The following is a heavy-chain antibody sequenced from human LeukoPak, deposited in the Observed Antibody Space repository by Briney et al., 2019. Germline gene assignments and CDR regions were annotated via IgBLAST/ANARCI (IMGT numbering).Heavy chain of an antibody. Sequence: GGSLRLSCAASQFTFSDYWMSWVRQAPGKGLEWVANIKQDGSEKYYVDSVKGRFTISRDNAKNSLYLQMNSLRVEDTAAYYCAKGKGYDDWGQGTLVTVSS. D-gene: IGHD5-12*01. CDR3: AKGKGYDD. V-gene: IGHV3-7*01. J-gene: IGHJ4*02. CDR2: IKQDGSEK. CDR1: QFTFSDYW.